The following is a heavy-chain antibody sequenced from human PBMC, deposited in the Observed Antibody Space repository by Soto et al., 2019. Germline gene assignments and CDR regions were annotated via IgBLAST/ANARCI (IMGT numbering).Heavy chain of an antibody. Sequence: QVQLQESGPGLVKPSQTLSLTCTVSGGSISSGDYYWSWIRQPPGKGLEWIGYIYYSGSTYYNPSLKSRVTISVDTSKNQGSLKLSSVTAAGRAVYYCTSAQSSGFLVSWGQGTLVTVSS. CDR3: TSAQSSGFLVS. J-gene: IGHJ4*02. CDR1: GGSISSGDYY. D-gene: IGHD3-10*01. CDR2: IYYSGST. V-gene: IGHV4-30-4*01.